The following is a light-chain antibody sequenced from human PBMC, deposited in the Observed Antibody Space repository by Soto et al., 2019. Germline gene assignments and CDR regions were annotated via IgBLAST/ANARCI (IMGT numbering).Light chain of an antibody. CDR2: EGN. J-gene: IGLJ3*02. V-gene: IGLV2-23*01. CDR3: QAYDYSLTASV. Sequence: QSALTQPASVSGSPGQSITISCTGTSTNVGVYNLVSWYQQHPGKAPKLIIYEGNKRPSGVSNRFSGSKSGNAASLTISGLQAEDEADYYCQAYDYSLTASVFGGGTKLTVL. CDR1: STNVGVYNL.